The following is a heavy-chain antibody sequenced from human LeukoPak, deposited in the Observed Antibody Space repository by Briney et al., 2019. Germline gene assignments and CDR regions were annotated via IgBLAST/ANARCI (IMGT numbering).Heavy chain of an antibody. Sequence: GGSLRLSCAASGFTFSSYAMSWVRQAPGKGLEWVSAISGIGGSTYYADSVKGRFTISRDNSKNTLYLQMNSLRAEDTAVYFCAKMYAAGYYYDSSGFGLDYWGQGTLVTVSS. CDR1: GFTFSSYA. D-gene: IGHD3-22*01. CDR3: AKMYAAGYYYDSSGFGLDY. J-gene: IGHJ4*02. V-gene: IGHV3-23*01. CDR2: ISGIGGST.